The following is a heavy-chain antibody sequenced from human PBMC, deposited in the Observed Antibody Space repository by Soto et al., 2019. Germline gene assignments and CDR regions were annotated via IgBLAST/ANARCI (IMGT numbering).Heavy chain of an antibody. CDR2: ISGSGGTT. CDR1: GFSFSTYA. V-gene: IGHV3-23*01. J-gene: IGHJ1*01. CDR3: AKDQAAAGTISRYFQH. D-gene: IGHD6-13*01. Sequence: GGSLRLSCAASGFSFSTYAMSWVRQAPGKGLEWVSGISGSGGTTYYADSVKGRFTISRGNSKNTLYLQVNSLRAEDTAVYYCAKDQAAAGTISRYFQHWGHGTLVTVSS.